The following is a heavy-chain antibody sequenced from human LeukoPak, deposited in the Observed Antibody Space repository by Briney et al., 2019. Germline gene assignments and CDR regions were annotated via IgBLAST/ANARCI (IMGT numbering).Heavy chain of an antibody. CDR2: IDHRGDT. CDR1: GGSFSRYY. Sequence: SETLSLTCAGYGGSFSRYYWSWIRQSPGKGLKRIAEIDHRGDTNYNPSVKSRVTISVDTSKNQFSLKVRSLSAADTALYYCARGATISETGYFDFWGQGTLVTVSS. CDR3: ARGATISETGYFDF. J-gene: IGHJ4*03. V-gene: IGHV4-34*01. D-gene: IGHD5-24*01.